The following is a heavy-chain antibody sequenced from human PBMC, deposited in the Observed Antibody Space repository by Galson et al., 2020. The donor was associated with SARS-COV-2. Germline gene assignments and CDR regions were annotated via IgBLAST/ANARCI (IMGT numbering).Heavy chain of an antibody. D-gene: IGHD5-12*01. V-gene: IGHV1-69*10. J-gene: IGHJ6*03. CDR1: GGTFSSYA. CDR2: IIPILGIA. CDR3: ARVGVRRLQAPYYYYMDV. Sequence: SVKVSCKASGGTFSSYAISWVRQAPGQGLEWMGGIIPILGIANYAQKFQGRVTITADKSTSTAYMELSSLRSEDTAVYYCARVGVRRLQAPYYYYMDVWGKGTTVTLSS.